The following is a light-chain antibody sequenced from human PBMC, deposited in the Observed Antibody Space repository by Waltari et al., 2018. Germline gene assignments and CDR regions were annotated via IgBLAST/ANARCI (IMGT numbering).Light chain of an antibody. V-gene: IGKV1-5*03. CDR3: QQYNYYPYT. CDR2: QAS. J-gene: IGKJ2*01. Sequence: DIQMTQSPSTLSASVGDRVTITCRARQSIYIWFAWYQQKPGKPPIVLIYQASSLQNGVPSRFSGSGSGTEFTLTISSLQPDDFATYYCQQYNYYPYTFGQGTRLEIK. CDR1: QSIYIW.